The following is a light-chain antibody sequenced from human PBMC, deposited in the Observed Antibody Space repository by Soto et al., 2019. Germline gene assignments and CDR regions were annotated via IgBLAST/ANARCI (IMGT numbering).Light chain of an antibody. Sequence: EIMMPQSPVTLSVSPGERATLSCRASQSVNSNLAWHQQKPGQAPRLLIYGASTRATGIPASFIGNGSGTEFTLTARSLQPEDFAVYYCQQYNNWPFTFGPGTTVAIK. J-gene: IGKJ3*01. V-gene: IGKV3-15*01. CDR1: QSVNSN. CDR2: GAS. CDR3: QQYNNWPFT.